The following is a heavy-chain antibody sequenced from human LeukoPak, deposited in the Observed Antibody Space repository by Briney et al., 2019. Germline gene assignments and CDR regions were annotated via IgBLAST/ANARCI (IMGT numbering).Heavy chain of an antibody. Sequence: PSETLSLTCTVSGGSISSYYWSWIRQPPGKGLEWIGYIYYSGSTNYNPSLKSRVTISVDTSKNQFFLKLSSVTAADTAVYYCARDKWVGDYYDSSIQPKPYYYYGMDVWGQGTTVTVSS. V-gene: IGHV4-59*01. CDR2: IYYSGST. CDR1: GGSISSYY. CDR3: ARDKWVGDYYDSSIQPKPYYYYGMDV. J-gene: IGHJ6*02. D-gene: IGHD3-22*01.